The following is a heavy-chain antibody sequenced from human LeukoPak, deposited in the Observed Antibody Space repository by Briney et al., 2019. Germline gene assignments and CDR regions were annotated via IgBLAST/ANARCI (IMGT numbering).Heavy chain of an antibody. Sequence: GGSLRLSCAASRFTFSRYWMSWVRQAPGRGLEWVANIKHDGSQKYYVDSVKGRITISRDNAKNSLYLQMNSLRAEDTAVYYCARDGMGGIKAFDIWGQGTMVTVSS. V-gene: IGHV3-7*05. D-gene: IGHD3-10*01. J-gene: IGHJ3*02. CDR3: ARDGMGGIKAFDI. CDR1: RFTFSRYW. CDR2: IKHDGSQK.